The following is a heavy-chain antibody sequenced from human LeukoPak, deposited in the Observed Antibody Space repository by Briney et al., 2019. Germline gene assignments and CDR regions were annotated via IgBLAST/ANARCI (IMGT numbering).Heavy chain of an antibody. Sequence: ASVKVSCKASGNTFTGYYMHWVRQAPGQGLEWMGIINPSGGSTSYAQKFQGRVTMTRDMSTSTVYMELSSLRSEDTAVYYCARDLMGAYNWFDPWGQGTLVTVSS. J-gene: IGHJ5*02. V-gene: IGHV1-46*01. D-gene: IGHD1-26*01. CDR1: GNTFTGYY. CDR3: ARDLMGAYNWFDP. CDR2: INPSGGST.